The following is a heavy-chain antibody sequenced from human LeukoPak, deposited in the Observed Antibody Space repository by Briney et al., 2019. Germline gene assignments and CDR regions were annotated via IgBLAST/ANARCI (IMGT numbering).Heavy chain of an antibody. CDR3: AKDRSIGTYYTFDH. J-gene: IGHJ4*02. Sequence: GGSLRLSCAASGFTFSSYGMHWVRQAPGKGLEWVATISGSGVMTYYADSVKGRFTVSGDNSKNTLYLQMSSLTAADTAVYYCAKDRSIGTYYTFDHWGQGTLVTVSA. D-gene: IGHD1-26*01. CDR2: ISGSGVMT. V-gene: IGHV3-23*01. CDR1: GFTFSSYG.